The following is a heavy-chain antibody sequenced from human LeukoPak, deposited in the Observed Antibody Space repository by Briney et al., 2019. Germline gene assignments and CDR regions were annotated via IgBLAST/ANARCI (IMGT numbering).Heavy chain of an antibody. Sequence: SETLSLTCAVYGGSFSGYYWSWIRQPPGKGLEWIGEINHSGSTNYNPSLKSRVTISVDTSKNQFSLKLSSVTAADTAVYYCARPRDYRSGYSGYGSGAFDYWGQGTLVTVSS. J-gene: IGHJ4*02. CDR3: ARPRDYRSGYSGYGSGAFDY. CDR1: GGSFSGYY. CDR2: INHSGST. V-gene: IGHV4-34*01. D-gene: IGHD5-12*01.